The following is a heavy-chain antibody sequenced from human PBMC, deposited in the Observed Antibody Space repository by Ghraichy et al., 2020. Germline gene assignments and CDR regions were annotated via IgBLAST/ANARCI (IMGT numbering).Heavy chain of an antibody. CDR3: VRRPDDYIWGTSRPFDH. CDR1: GFAFSDYN. Sequence: GESLRLSCSASGFAFSDYNMYWVRQAPGKGLEYVSGISSNGATTYYADSVKGRFTISRDNPKNTLYFQVSSLRADDTAVYYCVRRPDDYIWGTSRPFDHWGQGTLVTVSS. V-gene: IGHV3-64D*06. CDR2: ISSNGATT. D-gene: IGHD3-16*02. J-gene: IGHJ4*02.